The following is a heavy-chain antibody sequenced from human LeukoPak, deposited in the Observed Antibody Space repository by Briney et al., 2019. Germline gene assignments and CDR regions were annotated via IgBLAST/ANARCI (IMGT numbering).Heavy chain of an antibody. CDR2: MNPNSGNT. Sequence: ASVKVSCKASGYTFTSYDINWVRQATGQGLEWMGWMNPNSGNTGYAQRFQGGVTMTRKTYIRAADMELSRLRSEDTPVYYCARGQTGIQLLFWGQGTLVTVSS. V-gene: IGHV1-8*01. CDR3: ARGQTGIQLLF. CDR1: GYTFTSYD. J-gene: IGHJ4*02. D-gene: IGHD5-18*01.